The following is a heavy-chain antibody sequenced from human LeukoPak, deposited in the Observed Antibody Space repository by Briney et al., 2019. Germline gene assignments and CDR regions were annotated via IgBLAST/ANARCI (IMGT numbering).Heavy chain of an antibody. CDR3: ASNYYDSSGYYHDY. J-gene: IGHJ4*02. CDR1: GGSISSYY. Sequence: SETLSLTCTVSGGSISSYYWSWIRQPPGKGLEWIGYIYYSGSTNYNPSLKSRVTISVDTSKNQFSLKLSSVTAADTAVYYRASNYYDSSGYYHDYWGQGTLVTVSS. D-gene: IGHD3-22*01. V-gene: IGHV4-59*01. CDR2: IYYSGST.